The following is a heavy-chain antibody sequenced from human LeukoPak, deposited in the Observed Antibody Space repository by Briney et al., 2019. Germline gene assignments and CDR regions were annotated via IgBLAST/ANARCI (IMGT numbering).Heavy chain of an antibody. D-gene: IGHD2-2*01. CDR3: ATLYCSSTSCYDY. CDR1: GFTFSSYS. J-gene: IGHJ4*02. CDR2: ISSSSSYI. V-gene: IGHV3-21*01. Sequence: GGSLRLSCAASGFTFSSYSMNWVRQAPGKGLEWVSSISSSSSYIYYADSVKGRFTISRDNAKNSLYLQMNSLRAEDTAVYYCATLYCSSTSCYDYWGQGTLVTVSS.